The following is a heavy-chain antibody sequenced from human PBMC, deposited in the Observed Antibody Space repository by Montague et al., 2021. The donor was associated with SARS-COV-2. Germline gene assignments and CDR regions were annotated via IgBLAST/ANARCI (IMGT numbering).Heavy chain of an antibody. V-gene: IGHV5-51*01. CDR2: IYPDDSDT. CDR3: ARLSCYGSGSYPFDY. J-gene: IGHJ4*02. Sequence: QSGAEVKKPGESLKISCKGSGYSFTSYWVGWVRQMPRKGLEWMGIIYPDDSDTRYSPSFQGQVTISADKSISTAYLQWSSLKASDTAMYYCARLSCYGSGSYPFDYWGQGTLVTVSS. CDR1: GYSFTSYW. D-gene: IGHD3-10*01.